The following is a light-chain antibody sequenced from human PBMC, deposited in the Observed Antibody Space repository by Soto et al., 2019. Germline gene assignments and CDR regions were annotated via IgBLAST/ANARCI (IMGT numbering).Light chain of an antibody. CDR2: LGS. J-gene: IGKJ5*01. Sequence: DIVMTQPPLSLPVTPGEPSSISCRSSQSLLHSNGYKFLDWYLQKPGQSPQXVIYLGSSRSSGVPERFSGSGSGTDFTLKIDRVEAEDVGTYYCMQGLQNPPTFGQGTRLEIK. CDR1: QSLLHSNGYKF. V-gene: IGKV2-28*01. CDR3: MQGLQNPPT.